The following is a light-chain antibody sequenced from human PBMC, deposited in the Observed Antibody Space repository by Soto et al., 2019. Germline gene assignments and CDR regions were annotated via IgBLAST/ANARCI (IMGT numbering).Light chain of an antibody. CDR3: QQYGSSPPVYT. V-gene: IGKV3-20*01. J-gene: IGKJ2*01. CDR2: GAS. CDR1: QSVSSSY. Sequence: EIVLTQSPGTLSLSPGERATLSCRASQSVSSSYLAWYQQKPGQAPRLLIYGASSRATGIPDRFSGSGSGTDFTLTISRLEPEDTAVYYCQQYGSSPPVYTFGLGTKLEIK.